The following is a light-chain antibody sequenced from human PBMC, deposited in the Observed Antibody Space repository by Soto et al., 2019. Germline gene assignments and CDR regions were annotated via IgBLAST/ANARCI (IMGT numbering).Light chain of an antibody. V-gene: IGKV1-39*01. Sequence: DIHMTQSPSSLSASVGYIFTITCRASQSISSYLNWYQQKPGKAPKLLIYAASSLQSGVPSRLSGSGYGTDLTLTISSMQTEDFETYYCQQANSFPITFGHGTRLEIK. CDR1: QSISSY. CDR3: QQANSFPIT. CDR2: AAS. J-gene: IGKJ5*01.